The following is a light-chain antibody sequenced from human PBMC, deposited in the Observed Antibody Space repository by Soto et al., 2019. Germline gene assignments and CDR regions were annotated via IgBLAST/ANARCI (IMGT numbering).Light chain of an antibody. CDR1: FSDVGGYDY. CDR3: SSHTSGSTRV. CDR2: EVT. V-gene: IGLV2-14*01. Sequence: QSVLTQPASVSGSPGQSIAISCTGTFSDVGGYDYVSWYQQHPDKAPKLMIYEVTKRPSGFSNRFSGSKSGNTASLTISGLQPEDEADYYCSSHTSGSTRVFGSGTKVTVL. J-gene: IGLJ1*01.